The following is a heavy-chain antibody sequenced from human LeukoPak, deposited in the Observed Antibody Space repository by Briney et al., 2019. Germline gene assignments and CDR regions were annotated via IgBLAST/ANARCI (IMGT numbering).Heavy chain of an antibody. CDR1: GFTFSRYA. J-gene: IGHJ3*02. CDR3: VKGASDGCYAPSHI. V-gene: IGHV3-23*01. Sequence: GGSLRLSCAASGFTFSRYAMSWVRQAPGKGLEWVSVMSDSGGITYYADSVKGRFITSRDNSKNTLYLQMNSLRAEDTAVYYCVKGASDGCYAPSHIWGQGTTVTVSS. D-gene: IGHD2-15*01. CDR2: MSDSGGIT.